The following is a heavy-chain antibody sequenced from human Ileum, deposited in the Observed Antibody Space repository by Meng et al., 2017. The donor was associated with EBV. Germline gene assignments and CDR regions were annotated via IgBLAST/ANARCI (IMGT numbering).Heavy chain of an antibody. V-gene: IGHV4-4*02. CDR3: AKVSLTGTFYDH. CDR2: IFHIGST. CDR1: GGCVISNNW. Sequence: VALQASGPGLVTPSGPLSLTCAVSGGCVISNNWWSWVRQPPGKGLEWIGEIFHIGSTNNSPSLKSRVTISVDNSKNQFSLSLTSVTAADTAIYYCAKVSLTGTFYDHWGQGIPVTVSS. J-gene: IGHJ4*02. D-gene: IGHD3-9*01.